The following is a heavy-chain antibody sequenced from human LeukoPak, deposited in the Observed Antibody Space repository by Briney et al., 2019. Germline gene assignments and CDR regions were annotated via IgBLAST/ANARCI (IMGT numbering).Heavy chain of an antibody. CDR3: ARRSGSFQGDYNFDY. V-gene: IGHV5-51*01. CDR1: GYIFTSYW. J-gene: IGHJ4*02. Sequence: GESLKISCKGSGYIFTSYWIAWVRQMPGKGLEWMGIIYPGDSDTRYSPSFLGQVTISADKSISTAYLQWSSLKASDTAMYYCARRSGSFQGDYNFDYWGQGTLVTVSS. CDR2: IYPGDSDT. D-gene: IGHD1-26*01.